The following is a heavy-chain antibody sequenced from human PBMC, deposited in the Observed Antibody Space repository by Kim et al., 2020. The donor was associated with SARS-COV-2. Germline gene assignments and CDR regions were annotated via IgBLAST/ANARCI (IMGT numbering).Heavy chain of an antibody. J-gene: IGHJ4*02. CDR1: GYTLTELS. CDR3: ATLDSSGYYKEYYFDY. CDR2: FDPEDGET. V-gene: IGHV1-24*01. Sequence: ASVKVSCKVSGYTLTELSMHWVRQAPGKGLEWMGGFDPEDGETIYAQKFQGRVTMTEDTSTDTAYMELSSLRSEDTAVYYCATLDSSGYYKEYYFDYWGQGHLVTVSS. D-gene: IGHD3-22*01.